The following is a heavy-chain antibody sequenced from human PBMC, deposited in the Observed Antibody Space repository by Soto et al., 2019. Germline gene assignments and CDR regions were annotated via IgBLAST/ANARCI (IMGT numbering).Heavy chain of an antibody. D-gene: IGHD3-10*01. V-gene: IGHV4-59*01. CDR1: GGSISSYY. CDR2: IYYSGST. Sequence: PSETLSLTCTVSGGSISSYYWSWIRQPPGKGLEWIGYIYYSGSTNYNPSLKSRVTISVDTPKNQFSLKLSSVTAADTAVYYCAGLCRAQFFGEHVKWGPGTLVKVSS. CDR3: AGLCRAQFFGEHVK. J-gene: IGHJ4*01.